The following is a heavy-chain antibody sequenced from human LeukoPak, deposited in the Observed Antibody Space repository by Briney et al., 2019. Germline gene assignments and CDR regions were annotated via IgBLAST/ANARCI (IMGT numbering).Heavy chain of an antibody. CDR1: GFTFSSYG. D-gene: IGHD3-3*01. J-gene: IGHJ6*03. CDR2: ISYDGTNK. V-gene: IGHV3-30*18. CDR3: AKDRIEVIFGVDNPSGMDV. Sequence: GRSLRLSCAASGFTFSSYGMHWVRQAPGKGLEWVAVISYDGTNKYYADSVKGRFTISRDNSKNTLYLQMNSLRAEDTAVYYCAKDRIEVIFGVDNPSGMDVWGKGTTVTVSS.